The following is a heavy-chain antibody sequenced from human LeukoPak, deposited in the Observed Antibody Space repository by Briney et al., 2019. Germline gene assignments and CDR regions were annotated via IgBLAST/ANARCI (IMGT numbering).Heavy chain of an antibody. V-gene: IGHV1-69*13. CDR1: GYTFTRYY. Sequence: SVKVSCKASGYTFTRYYMHWVRQAPGQGLEWMGGIIPIFGTANYAQKFQGRVTITADESTSTAYMELSSLRSEDTAVYYCARVFGRLGYYYYGMDVWGQGTTVTVSS. D-gene: IGHD3-3*01. CDR2: IIPIFGTA. J-gene: IGHJ6*02. CDR3: ARVFGRLGYYYYGMDV.